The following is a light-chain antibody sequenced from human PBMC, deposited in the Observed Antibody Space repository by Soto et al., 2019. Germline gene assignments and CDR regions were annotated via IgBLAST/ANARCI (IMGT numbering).Light chain of an antibody. CDR1: SSDVGSNNR. CDR2: AVT. J-gene: IGLJ1*01. V-gene: IGLV2-18*02. Sequence: QSVLTQPPSVSGSPGQSVAISCSGSSSDVGSNNRVSWYQQSPGTAPKLMIYAVTNRPSGVPDRFSGSKSGNTASLTISGLQAEDEAYYYCSSFTTSRTYVFGTGTKLTVL. CDR3: SSFTTSRTYV.